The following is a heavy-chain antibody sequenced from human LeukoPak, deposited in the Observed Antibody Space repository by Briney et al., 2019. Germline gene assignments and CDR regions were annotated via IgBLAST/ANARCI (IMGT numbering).Heavy chain of an antibody. Sequence: SETLSLTCAVYGGSFSNYYWNWIRQPPGKGLEWLGEINDNGRANYNPSLMSRVTVSVDTSKNQFSPRLTSVTATDTAVYYCARRWNYGRNYYIDVWGKGATVSVSS. CDR2: INDNGRA. CDR1: GGSFSNYY. D-gene: IGHD1-7*01. J-gene: IGHJ6*03. V-gene: IGHV4-34*01. CDR3: ARRWNYGRNYYIDV.